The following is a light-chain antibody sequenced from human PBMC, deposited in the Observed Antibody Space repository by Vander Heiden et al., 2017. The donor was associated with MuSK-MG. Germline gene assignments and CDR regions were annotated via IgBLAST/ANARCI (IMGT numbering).Light chain of an antibody. Sequence: DIQMTQSPSSLSASVGDRVTITCQASHDIGNYLNWYQQKPGKAPNLLIYGASIVDSGVPSRFSGSGYGKHSTFTISGRQPEDFATYYCLKSDDYLSFTFGGGTKVEI. CDR1: HDIGNY. CDR2: GAS. J-gene: IGKJ4*01. V-gene: IGKV1-33*01. CDR3: LKSDDYLSFT.